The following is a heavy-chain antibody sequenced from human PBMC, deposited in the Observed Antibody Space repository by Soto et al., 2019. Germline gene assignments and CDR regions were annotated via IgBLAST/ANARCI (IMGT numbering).Heavy chain of an antibody. V-gene: IGHV3-66*01. J-gene: IGHJ4*02. CDR2: IYSGGST. CDR3: ATSRWGFSRGY. D-gene: IGHD3-3*01. CDR1: GFTVSSNY. Sequence: GGSLRLSCAASGFTVSSNYMSWVRQAPGKGLEWVSVIYSGGSTYYADSVKGRFTISRDNSKNTLYLQMNSLRAEDTAVYYCATSRWGFSRGYWGQGTLVTVSS.